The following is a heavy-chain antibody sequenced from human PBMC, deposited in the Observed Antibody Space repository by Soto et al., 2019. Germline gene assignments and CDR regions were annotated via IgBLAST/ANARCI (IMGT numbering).Heavy chain of an antibody. CDR2: ISGTGGST. J-gene: IGHJ4*02. Sequence: GGSLRLSCAASGFTFNNYAMNWVRQAPGEGLEWGANISGTGGSTYYADNLKGRFTNSRDNSKNTLYLQMNSLRVEDTAVYYCAKDRLGGNFDYWGQGTQVTVSS. CDR1: GFTFNNYA. V-gene: IGHV3-23*01. CDR3: AKDRLGGNFDY.